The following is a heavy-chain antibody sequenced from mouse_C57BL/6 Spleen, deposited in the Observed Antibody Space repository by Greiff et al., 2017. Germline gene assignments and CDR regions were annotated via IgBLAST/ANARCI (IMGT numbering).Heavy chain of an antibody. CDR3: ARSHWAGGYFDV. CDR2: INPSNGGT. Sequence: QVQLQQPGTELVKPGASVKLSCKASGYTFTSYWMHWVKQRPGQGLEWIGNINPSNGGTNYNEKFKSKATLTVDKSSSTAYMQLSSLTSEDSAVYWCARSHWAGGYFDVWGTGTTVTVSS. V-gene: IGHV1-53*01. CDR1: GYTFTSYW. J-gene: IGHJ1*03. D-gene: IGHD3-3*01.